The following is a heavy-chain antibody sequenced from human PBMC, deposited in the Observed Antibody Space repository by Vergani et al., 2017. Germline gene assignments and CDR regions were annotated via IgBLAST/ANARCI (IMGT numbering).Heavy chain of an antibody. CDR3: ARSPHGYTYGGYISQFDP. D-gene: IGHD5-18*01. Sequence: DVQLLQSGGDLVQPGGSLRLSCEASGFTFSNLWMTWVRQAPGKGLEWVANIKYDGSKKNYVDSVKGRFTISRDNAKNSLYLQMNNLRVEDTAVYFCARSPHGYTYGGYISQFDPWGQGTLVTVSS. V-gene: IGHV3-7*01. J-gene: IGHJ5*02. CDR2: IKYDGSKK. CDR1: GFTFSNLW.